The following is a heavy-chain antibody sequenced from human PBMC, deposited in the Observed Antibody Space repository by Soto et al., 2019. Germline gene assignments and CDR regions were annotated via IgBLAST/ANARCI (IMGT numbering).Heavy chain of an antibody. V-gene: IGHV1-18*04. J-gene: IGHJ6*02. Sequence: QVQLVQSGAEVKKPGASVKVSCKASGYTFTSYGVSWVRQSPGQGLEWMGWISGYNGKTNYAQKLQGRVTMTTDTSTSTAYMERRSLRSDDTAVYYCARAGKYYYGSGSPYYYGMDVWGQGITVTVSS. CDR2: ISGYNGKT. CDR3: ARAGKYYYGSGSPYYYGMDV. CDR1: GYTFTSYG. D-gene: IGHD3-10*01.